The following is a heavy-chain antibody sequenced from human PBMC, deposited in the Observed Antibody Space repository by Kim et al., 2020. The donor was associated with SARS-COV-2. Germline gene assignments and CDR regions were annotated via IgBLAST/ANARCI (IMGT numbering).Heavy chain of an antibody. V-gene: IGHV5-51*01. J-gene: IGHJ3*02. CDR1: GYSFTSYW. D-gene: IGHD2-2*01. Sequence: GESLKISCKGSGYSFTSYWIGWVRQMPGKGLEWMGIIYPGDSDTRYSPSFQGQVTISADKSISTAYLQWSSLKASDTAMYYCARRNGDCSSTSCHAFDIWGQGTMVTVSS. CDR3: ARRNGDCSSTSCHAFDI. CDR2: IYPGDSDT.